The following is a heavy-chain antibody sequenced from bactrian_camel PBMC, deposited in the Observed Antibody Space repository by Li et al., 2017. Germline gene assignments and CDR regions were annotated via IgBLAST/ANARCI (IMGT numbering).Heavy chain of an antibody. CDR2: IDSDGDT. J-gene: IGHJ4*01. CDR3: ATYQDGSFNY. V-gene: IGHV3S26*01. Sequence: HVQLVESGGGSVQAGGSLRLSCAAPGYRYDTYCMGWFRQAPGKAREGIAVIDSDGDTAYAESMKDRFTISVDNAKNTLYLQINSLKPEDSAVYYCATYQDGSFNYWGQGTQVTVS. CDR1: GYRYDTYC. D-gene: IGHD2*01.